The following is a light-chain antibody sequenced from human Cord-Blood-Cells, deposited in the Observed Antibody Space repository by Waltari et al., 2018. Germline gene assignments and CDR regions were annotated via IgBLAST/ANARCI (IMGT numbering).Light chain of an antibody. Sequence: DHQMTQSPSSLSASVGDRVTITCRASQSISSYLNWYQQKPGKAPKLLFYAASNLQSGVPSRFSGSRSETECTLAISNLQPEDGATYDCRQRDSTPRAFGHGTKSEIK. CDR3: RQRDSTPRA. J-gene: IGKJ1*01. V-gene: IGKV1-39*01. CDR2: AAS. CDR1: QSISSY.